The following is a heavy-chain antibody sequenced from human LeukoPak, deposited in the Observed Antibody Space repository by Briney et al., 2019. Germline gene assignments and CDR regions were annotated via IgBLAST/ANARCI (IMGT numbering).Heavy chain of an antibody. D-gene: IGHD3-10*01. CDR2: INPNSGGT. Sequence: GASVEVSCKASGYTFTGYYMHWVRQAPGQGLEWMGWINPNSGGTNYAQKFQGRVTMTRDTSISTAYMELSRLRSDDTAVYYCARDPTSWFGESKNWFDPWGQGTLVTVSS. J-gene: IGHJ5*02. CDR3: ARDPTSWFGESKNWFDP. CDR1: GYTFTGYY. V-gene: IGHV1-2*02.